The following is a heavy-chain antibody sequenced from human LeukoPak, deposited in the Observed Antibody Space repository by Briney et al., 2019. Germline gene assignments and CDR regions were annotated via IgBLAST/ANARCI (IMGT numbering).Heavy chain of an antibody. D-gene: IGHD3-16*01. V-gene: IGHV4-34*01. Sequence: PSETLSLTCAVYGGSFSGYYWSWIRQPPGKGLEWIGEINHSGSTNYNPSPKSRVTISVDTSKNQFSLKLSSVTAADTAVYYCARGRRNMITFGQTWSFDYWSQGTLVTVSS. J-gene: IGHJ4*02. CDR3: ARGRRNMITFGQTWSFDY. CDR2: INHSGST. CDR1: GGSFSGYY.